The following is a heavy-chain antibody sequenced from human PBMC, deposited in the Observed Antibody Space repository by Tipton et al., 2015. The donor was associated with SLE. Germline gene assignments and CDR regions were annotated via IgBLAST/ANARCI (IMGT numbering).Heavy chain of an antibody. CDR3: ARHRIAAPLFDY. V-gene: IGHV4-34*01. Sequence: TLSLTCAVYGGSFRGYYWSWIRQPPGKGLEWIGSIYYSGSTYYNPSLKSRVTISVDTSKNQFSLKLGSVTAADTAVYYCARHRIAAPLFDYWGQGTLVTVSS. CDR1: GGSFRGYY. J-gene: IGHJ4*02. D-gene: IGHD6-6*01. CDR2: IYYSGST.